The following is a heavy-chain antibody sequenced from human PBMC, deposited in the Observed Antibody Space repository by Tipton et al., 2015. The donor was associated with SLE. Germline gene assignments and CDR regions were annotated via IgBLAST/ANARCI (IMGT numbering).Heavy chain of an antibody. Sequence: RSLRLSCAVSGGSISSGGYSWSWIRQPPGMGLEWIGYIYYSGSTYYNSSLKSRVIISVDRSKNQFSLKLSSVTAADTAVYYCARGPLGYGDYVGHYFDHWGQGTLVTVSS. V-gene: IGHV4-30-2*01. CDR1: GGSISSGGYS. J-gene: IGHJ4*02. CDR2: IYYSGST. D-gene: IGHD4-17*01. CDR3: ARGPLGYGDYVGHYFDH.